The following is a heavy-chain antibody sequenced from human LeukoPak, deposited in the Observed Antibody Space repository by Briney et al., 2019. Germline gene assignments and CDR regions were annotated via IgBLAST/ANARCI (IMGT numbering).Heavy chain of an antibody. CDR3: VRGDYVWGSYRYFPSGLYFDY. J-gene: IGHJ4*02. V-gene: IGHV4-34*01. CDR2: INHSGGT. CDR1: GGSFSGYY. Sequence: PSETLSLTCAVYGGSFSGYYWSWIRQPPGKGLEWIGEINHSGGTNYNPSLKSRVTISVDTSKNQFSLKLSSVTAADTAVYYCVRGDYVWGSYRYFPSGLYFDYWGQGTLVTVSS. D-gene: IGHD3-16*02.